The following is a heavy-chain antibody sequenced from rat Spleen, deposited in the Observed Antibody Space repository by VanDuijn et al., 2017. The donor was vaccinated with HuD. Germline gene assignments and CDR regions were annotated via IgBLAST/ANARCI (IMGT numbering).Heavy chain of an antibody. J-gene: IGHJ4*01. D-gene: IGHD2-1*01. V-gene: IGHV2S30*01. Sequence: QVQLKESGPGLVQPSQTLSLTCTVSGFSLMGYSVHWVRQPPGKGLEWMGRMWYDGDTAYNSALKSRLSISRDTSKNQVFLKMNSLQTEDTATYYCARLGGLWRGTYGIMDAWGQGASVTVSS. CDR1: GFSLMGYS. CDR3: ARLGGLWRGTYGIMDA. CDR2: MWYDGDT.